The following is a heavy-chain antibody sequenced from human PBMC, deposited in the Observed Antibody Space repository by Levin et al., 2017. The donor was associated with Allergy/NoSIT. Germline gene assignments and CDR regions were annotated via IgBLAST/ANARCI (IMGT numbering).Heavy chain of an antibody. CDR3: ARSRVRETSSWNRWFDP. D-gene: IGHD6-13*01. Sequence: SETLSLTCAVSGDSISSSNFWSWVRQPPGKGLEWIGEIYGSGTSNYNPSLKSRVTMSVDRSKNQFSLKLSSATAADTAVYYCARSRVRETSSWNRWFDPWGQGTQVTVSS. V-gene: IGHV4-4*02. CDR1: GDSISSSNF. J-gene: IGHJ5*02. CDR2: IYGSGTS.